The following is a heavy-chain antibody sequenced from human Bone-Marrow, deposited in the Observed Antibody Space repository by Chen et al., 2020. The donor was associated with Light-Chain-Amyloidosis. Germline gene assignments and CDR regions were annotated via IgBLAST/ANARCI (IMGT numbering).Heavy chain of an antibody. D-gene: IGHD6-13*01. V-gene: IGHV3-30*18. Sequence: QVQLVESGGGVVQPGRSLRLSCAASGFTFSSYGMHWVRQAPGKGLEWVAVISYDGSNKYYADSGKGRFTISRDNSKNTLYLQMNSLRAEDTAVYYCAKGGSSWYEDYYYMDVWGKGTTVTVSS. CDR1: GFTFSSYG. CDR2: ISYDGSNK. J-gene: IGHJ6*03. CDR3: AKGGSSWYEDYYYMDV.